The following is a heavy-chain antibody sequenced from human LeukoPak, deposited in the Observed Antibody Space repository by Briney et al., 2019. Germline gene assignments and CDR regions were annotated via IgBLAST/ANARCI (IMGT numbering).Heavy chain of an antibody. CDR2: IYSGGST. CDR1: GFTVSSTY. CDR3: ARGYSSDN. Sequence: GGSLRLSCAASGFTVSSTYMSWVRQAPGKGLEWVSVIYSGGSTYYADSVNGRFSISRDDSKNTLNLQMNSLRAEDAAVYYCARGYSSDNWGQGTLVTVSS. V-gene: IGHV3-53*01. D-gene: IGHD2-21*01. J-gene: IGHJ4*02.